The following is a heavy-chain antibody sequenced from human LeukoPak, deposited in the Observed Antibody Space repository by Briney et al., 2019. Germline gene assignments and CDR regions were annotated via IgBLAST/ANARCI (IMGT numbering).Heavy chain of an antibody. Sequence: QPGGSLRLSCAPSGFTFSRYWMTWVRQTPGKGLEWVASIKDDGRQKYYVDSVKGRFTVSRDNAKSSAYLQMDSLRVEDTALYYCARDASRVFDTWGQGTLVTVSS. D-gene: IGHD5-24*01. CDR3: ARDASRVFDT. CDR1: GFTFSRYW. CDR2: IKDDGRQK. V-gene: IGHV3-7*01. J-gene: IGHJ4*02.